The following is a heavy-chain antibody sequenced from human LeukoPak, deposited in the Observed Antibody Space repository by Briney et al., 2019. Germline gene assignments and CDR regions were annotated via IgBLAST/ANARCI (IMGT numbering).Heavy chain of an antibody. J-gene: IGHJ4*02. CDR3: TRGGEDTWNY. V-gene: IGHV3-23*01. CDR2: ISNSGGTT. CDR1: GFTFSNYA. D-gene: IGHD1-20*01. Sequence: GGSLRLSCAASGFTFSNYALNWVRQAPGKGLEWVSGISNSGGTTYYADSVKGRFTISRDNAKNLLYLQMNTLRAEDTAVYWCTRGGEDTWNYWGQGTLVTVSS.